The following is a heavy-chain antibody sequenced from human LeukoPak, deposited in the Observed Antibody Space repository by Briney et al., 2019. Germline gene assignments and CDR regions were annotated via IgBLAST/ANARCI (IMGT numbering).Heavy chain of an antibody. D-gene: IGHD6-6*01. V-gene: IGHV3-74*01. CDR1: GFTFNNFW. Sequence: PGGSLRLSCAASGFTFNNFWMHWVRHAPGKGLVWISRINSDGRSTNYADSVKGRFTISRDNSKNTLYLQMNSLRAEDTAVYYGARGGFGAARPDWFDPWGQGTLVTVSS. CDR3: ARGGFGAARPDWFDP. CDR2: INSDGRST. J-gene: IGHJ5*02.